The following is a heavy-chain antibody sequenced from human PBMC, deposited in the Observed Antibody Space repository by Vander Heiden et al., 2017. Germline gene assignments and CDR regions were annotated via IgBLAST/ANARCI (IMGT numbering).Heavy chain of an antibody. Sequence: EVQLVASGGGLVQPGRSLRLSCTASGFTLGDDARSWCRQGTGKGLEWVGFIRSKAYGGTTEYAASVKGRVTISRDDSKSIAYLQMNSLKTEDTAVYYCTRDPTVTTGGIDYWGQGTLVTVSS. V-gene: IGHV3-49*03. CDR3: TRDPTVTTGGIDY. CDR2: IRSKAYGGTT. D-gene: IGHD4-17*01. J-gene: IGHJ4*02. CDR1: GFTLGDDA.